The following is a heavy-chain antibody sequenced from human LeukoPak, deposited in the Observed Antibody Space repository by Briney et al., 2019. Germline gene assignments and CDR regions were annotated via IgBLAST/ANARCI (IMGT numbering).Heavy chain of an antibody. V-gene: IGHV1-46*01. CDR3: ARDRGRQSSIAARPYFDY. CDR2: INPSGGST. CDR1: GYTFTSYY. D-gene: IGHD6-6*01. J-gene: IGHJ4*02. Sequence: ASVKVSCKASGYTFTSYYMHWVRQAPGQGLEWMGIINPSGGSTSYAQKFQGRVTMTRDTSTSTVYMELSSLRSEDTAVYYCARDRGRQSSIAARPYFDYWGQGTLVTVSS.